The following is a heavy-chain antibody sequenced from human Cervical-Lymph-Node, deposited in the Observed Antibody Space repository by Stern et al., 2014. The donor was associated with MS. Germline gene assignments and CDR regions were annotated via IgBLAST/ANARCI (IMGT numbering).Heavy chain of an antibody. V-gene: IGHV4-61*08. CDR3: ARALDPLSGSYFPAFDD. Sequence: QVQLQESGQGLVKPSETLSLTCTVSGGSVNSGGYCWSWIRQSPGKGLEWLGDSLYSGNPNYNPSLEGRVTISIDSSNNQFSLKLDSVTAADTAVYYCARALDPLSGSYFPAFDDWGQGTLVIVSS. D-gene: IGHD1-26*01. J-gene: IGHJ4*02. CDR2: SLYSGNP. CDR1: GGSVNSGGYC.